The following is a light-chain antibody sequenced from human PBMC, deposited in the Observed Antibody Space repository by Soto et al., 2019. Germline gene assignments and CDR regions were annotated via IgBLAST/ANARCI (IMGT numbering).Light chain of an antibody. J-gene: IGKJ4*01. CDR3: QQYETSPFT. CDR2: GAS. CDR1: QSVSSSY. Sequence: DIEITQSPSPLSLSLWERATPTLTCSPSQSVSSSYLAWYQQKPGLAPRLLVYGASRRATGVPDRFSGSGSGTHFTLSIRRLESEDFAVYYCQQYETSPFTFGGGTKVDIK. V-gene: IGKV3-20*01.